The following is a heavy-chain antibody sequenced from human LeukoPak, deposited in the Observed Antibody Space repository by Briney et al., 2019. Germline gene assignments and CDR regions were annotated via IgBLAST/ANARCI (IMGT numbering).Heavy chain of an antibody. CDR3: ARDGSYGYNRWFDP. CDR2: ISSSSSYI. J-gene: IGHJ5*02. V-gene: IGHV3-21*01. D-gene: IGHD5-18*01. CDR1: GFTFSSYS. Sequence: PGGSLRLSCAASGFTFSSYSMNWVRQAPGKGLEWVSSISSSSSYIYYADSVKGRFTICRDNAKNSLYLQMNSLRAEDTAVYYCARDGSYGYNRWFDPWGQGTLVTVSS.